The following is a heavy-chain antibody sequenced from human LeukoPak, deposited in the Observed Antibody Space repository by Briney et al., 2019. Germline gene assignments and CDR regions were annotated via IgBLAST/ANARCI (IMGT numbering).Heavy chain of an antibody. J-gene: IGHJ4*02. V-gene: IGHV3-7*01. CDR1: GFSFSNYW. D-gene: IGHD1-14*01. Sequence: GGSLRLSCAASGFSFSNYWMKWVRQDPGKGLEWVANINEDGSEKYYVDSVRGRFTISRDNAKNSLYLQMNSLRIEDTAIYYCARGGVRRGYYDYWGQGTLVTVSS. CDR3: ARGGVRRGYYDY. CDR2: INEDGSEK.